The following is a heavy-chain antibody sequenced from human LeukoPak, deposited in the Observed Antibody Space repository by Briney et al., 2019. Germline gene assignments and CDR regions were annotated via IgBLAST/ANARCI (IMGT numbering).Heavy chain of an antibody. CDR2: IIPILGIA. V-gene: IGHV1-69*02. J-gene: IGHJ6*03. CDR3: ARVSDYYYMDV. CDR1: GGTFSSYT. Sequence: SVKVSCEASGGTFSSYTISWVRQAPGQGLEWMGRIIPILGIANYAQKFQGRVTITADKSTSTAYMELSSLRSEDTAVYYCARVSDYYYMDVWGKGTTVTVSS.